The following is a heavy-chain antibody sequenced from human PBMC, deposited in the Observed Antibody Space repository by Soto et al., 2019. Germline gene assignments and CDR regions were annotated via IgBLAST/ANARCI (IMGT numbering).Heavy chain of an antibody. CDR1: GFTFSGYY. Sequence: GGSLRLSCAASGFTFSGYYMSWIRQAPGKGLGWVSYISSSSSYTNYADSVKGRFTISRDNAKNSLYLQMNSLRAEDTAVYYCFPSSRDYGMDVWGQGNTVTVSS. CDR2: ISSSSSYT. J-gene: IGHJ6*02. V-gene: IGHV3-11*06. CDR3: FPSSRDYGMDV.